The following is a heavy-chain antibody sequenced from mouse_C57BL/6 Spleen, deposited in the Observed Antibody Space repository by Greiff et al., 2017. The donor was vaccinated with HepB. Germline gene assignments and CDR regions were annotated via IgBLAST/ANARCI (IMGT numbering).Heavy chain of an antibody. CDR3: ARFQTYYTFDY. CDR2: INPYNGGT. V-gene: IGHV1-19*01. D-gene: IGHD2-12*01. Sequence: EVQLQQSGPVLVKPGASVKMSCKASGYTFTDYYMNWVKQSHGKSLEWIGVINPYNGGTSYNQKFKGKATLTVDKSSSTAYMELNSLTSEDSAVYYCARFQTYYTFDYWGQGTTLTFSS. CDR1: GYTFTDYY. J-gene: IGHJ2*01.